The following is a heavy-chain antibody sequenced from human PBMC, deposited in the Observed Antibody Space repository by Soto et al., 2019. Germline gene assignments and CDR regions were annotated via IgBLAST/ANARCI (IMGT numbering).Heavy chain of an antibody. CDR3: ATSHKGWELLLVY. CDR1: GNTLTELS. D-gene: IGHD1-26*01. Sequence: QVQVVQSGAEVKKPGASVKVSCKVSGNTLTELSMYWVRQAPGKGLEWMGGFDPEAGEKIYAQKFQGRVTMTEDSSIDTAYLELSSLKSADTAVYYCATSHKGWELLLVYWGQGTLVTVSS. J-gene: IGHJ4*02. CDR2: FDPEAGEK. V-gene: IGHV1-24*01.